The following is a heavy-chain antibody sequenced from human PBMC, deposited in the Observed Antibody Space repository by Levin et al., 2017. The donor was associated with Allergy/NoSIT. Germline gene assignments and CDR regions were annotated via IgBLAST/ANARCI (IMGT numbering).Heavy chain of an antibody. Sequence: PGGSLRLSCAASGFTVSSNYMSWVRQAPGKGLEWVSMIHSGDRTDYAESVKGRFTISRDNSKNTLYLQMNSLTVEDTAFYYCARVTFGSSFNRRNHFDYWGQGTLVTVSS. CDR1: GFTVSSNY. J-gene: IGHJ4*02. CDR3: ARVTFGSSFNRRNHFDY. CDR2: IHSGDRT. D-gene: IGHD6-13*01. V-gene: IGHV3-53*01.